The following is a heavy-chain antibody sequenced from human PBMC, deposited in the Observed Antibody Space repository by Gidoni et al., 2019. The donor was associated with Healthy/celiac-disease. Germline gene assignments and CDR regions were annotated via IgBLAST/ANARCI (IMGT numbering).Heavy chain of an antibody. D-gene: IGHD3-3*01. J-gene: IGHJ6*02. V-gene: IGHV3-33*01. Sequence: QGQLVESGGGVVQPGRSLRHSCAAYGCPCRQHAVHWVRPAPGKGLEWVAVRWYDGSNKYYADSVTGRFTISRDNSKNTLYLQMNSLRAEDTAVYYCARDQGYDFWSGQRSYGMDVWGQGTTVTVSS. CDR2: RWYDGSNK. CDR1: GCPCRQHA. CDR3: ARDQGYDFWSGQRSYGMDV.